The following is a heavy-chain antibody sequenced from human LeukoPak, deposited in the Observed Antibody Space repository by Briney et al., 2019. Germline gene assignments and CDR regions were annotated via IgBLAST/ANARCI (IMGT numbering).Heavy chain of an antibody. V-gene: IGHV6-1*01. CDR3: ARIDGWYGWFDP. CDR2: TYYRSKWYN. J-gene: IGHJ5*02. D-gene: IGHD6-19*01. CDR1: GDTVSSNSAA. Sequence: SQTLSFTSSISGDTVSSNSAAWNWIRQSPSRGVEWLGKTYYRSKWYNAYAVPVKSRLTINPDTSKNPFSLQLNSVPPEDTAVYYCARIDGWYGWFDPWGQGTLVTVSS.